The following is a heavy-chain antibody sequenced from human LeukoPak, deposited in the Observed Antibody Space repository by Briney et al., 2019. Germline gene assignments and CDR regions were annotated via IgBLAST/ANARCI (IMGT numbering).Heavy chain of an antibody. CDR2: IYYSGST. J-gene: IGHJ4*02. CDR1: GGSISSGGYY. D-gene: IGHD3-22*01. Sequence: PSETLSLTCTVSGGSISSGGYYWSWIRQHPGKGLEWIGYIYYSGSTYYNPSLKSRVTISVDTSKNQFSLKLSSVTAADTAVYYCARGVRLLDPQNFDYWGQGTLVTVSS. V-gene: IGHV4-31*03. CDR3: ARGVRLLDPQNFDY.